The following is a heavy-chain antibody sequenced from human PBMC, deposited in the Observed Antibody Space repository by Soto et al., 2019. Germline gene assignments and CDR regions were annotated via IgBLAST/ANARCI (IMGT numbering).Heavy chain of an antibody. Sequence: GSLRLSCAACGFTFNTFWMSWVRQPPGKGLEWIGYVFYTGRANYNASPKSRVSISLDTSNYQFSLKLSSVTAADTAVYYCARDGDGRMTTNPYYYNGMDVWGPGTTVTVSS. CDR2: VFYTGRA. D-gene: IGHD4-4*01. J-gene: IGHJ6*02. V-gene: IGHV4-59*01. CDR3: ARDGDGRMTTNPYYYNGMDV. CDR1: GFTFNTFW.